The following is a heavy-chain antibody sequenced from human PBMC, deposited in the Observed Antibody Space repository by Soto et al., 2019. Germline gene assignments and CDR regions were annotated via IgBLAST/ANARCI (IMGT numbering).Heavy chain of an antibody. V-gene: IGHV1-69*06. CDR2: IIPIFGTA. CDR3: AMIVVALQYYFDY. Sequence: SEQVSCKHSGYTFTSYDIHWLQQAPGQGLEWMGGIIPIFGTANYAKKFQGRVTITADKSTSTAYMELSSLRSEDTAVYYCAMIVVALQYYFDYWGQGTLVTVSS. CDR1: GYTFTSYD. D-gene: IGHD3-22*01. J-gene: IGHJ4*02.